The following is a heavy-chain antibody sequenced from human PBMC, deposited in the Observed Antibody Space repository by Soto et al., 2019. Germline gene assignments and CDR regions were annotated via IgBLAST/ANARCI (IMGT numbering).Heavy chain of an antibody. CDR3: ARVKDSGRLNCLAY. D-gene: IGHD3-10*01. V-gene: IGHV3-21*01. CDR2: ISSGGSYI. Sequence: EVQLVESGGGLVKPGGSLRLSCAASGFTFSSYSMNWVRQAPGKGLEWVSSISSGGSYIYYADSVKGRFTMSRDNAKNSLFLQMDSLRAEDTAVYYCARVKDSGRLNCLAYWGQGTLVTVSS. J-gene: IGHJ4*02. CDR1: GFTFSSYS.